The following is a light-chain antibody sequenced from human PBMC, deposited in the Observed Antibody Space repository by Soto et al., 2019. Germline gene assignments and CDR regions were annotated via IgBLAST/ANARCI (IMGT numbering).Light chain of an antibody. CDR2: DAS. CDR1: QTISSG. V-gene: IGKV1-5*01. CDR3: QQYNTYAT. J-gene: IGKJ5*01. Sequence: DIQLTQSPSTLSGSVGARVTLTVRASQTISSGLAWYQQKPGKAPKPLIYDASTLKTGVPSRFSGSGSGSEFNFTITGLQPDDFATYFCQQYNTYATFGQGTRLEIK.